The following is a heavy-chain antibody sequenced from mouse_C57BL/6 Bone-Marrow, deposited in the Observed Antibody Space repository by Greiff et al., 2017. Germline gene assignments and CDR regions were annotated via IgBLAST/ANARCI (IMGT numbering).Heavy chain of an antibody. J-gene: IGHJ2*01. V-gene: IGHV1-19*01. Sequence: EVQLQQSGPVLVKPGASVKMSCKASGYTFTDYYMNWVKQSHGKSLEWIGVINPYNGGTSYNQKFKGKATLTVDKSSITAYMELNSLTSEDSAVYYCASVLRRDFDYWGQGTTLTVSS. CDR1: GYTFTDYY. CDR2: INPYNGGT. D-gene: IGHD1-1*01. CDR3: ASVLRRDFDY.